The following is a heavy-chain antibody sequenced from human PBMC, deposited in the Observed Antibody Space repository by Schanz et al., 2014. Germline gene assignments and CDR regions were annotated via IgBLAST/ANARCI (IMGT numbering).Heavy chain of an antibody. CDR3: ARDLYNWNYSYYYYGMDV. J-gene: IGHJ6*02. D-gene: IGHD1-7*01. Sequence: QVQLVQSGAEVKEPGASVKVSCKASAYTFTNYYIHWVRQAPGQGLEWMGRIYLSDGSTRYAQKFQGRVTVTRDTSTTTVYMDLSSLISEDTAVYYCARDLYNWNYSYYYYGMDVWGQGTTVTVSS. V-gene: IGHV1-46*01. CDR1: AYTFTNYY. CDR2: IYLSDGST.